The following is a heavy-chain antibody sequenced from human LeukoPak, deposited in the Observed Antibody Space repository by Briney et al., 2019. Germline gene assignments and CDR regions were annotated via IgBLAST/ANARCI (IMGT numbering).Heavy chain of an antibody. CDR2: IFHSGIT. Sequence: SETLSLTCAVSSGSIFSSNWWSWVRQPPGKGLEWIGQIFHSGITSCSPSLKSRVTISVDKSKNRFSLKLSSVTAADTAVYYCARGPSRDASNPMPFDYWGQGTLVTVSP. CDR1: SGSIFSSNW. J-gene: IGHJ4*02. CDR3: ARGPSRDASNPMPFDY. V-gene: IGHV4-4*02. D-gene: IGHD5-24*01.